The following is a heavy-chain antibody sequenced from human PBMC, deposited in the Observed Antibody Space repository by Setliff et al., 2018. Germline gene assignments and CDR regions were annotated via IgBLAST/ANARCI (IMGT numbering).Heavy chain of an antibody. V-gene: IGHV4-59*08. J-gene: IGHJ5*02. CDR2: FSYGVST. CDR1: GDSLSSSY. D-gene: IGHD3-16*01. Sequence: PSETLSLTCTASGDSLSSSYWSWIRQPPGKGLEWIGRFSYGVSTIYNPSLESRVTFSVDTSKNQFSLKLTSVTAADTAVYYCARRVLGCGRTACPLGGSYNWFDPWGQGIGVTVSS. CDR3: ARRVLGCGRTACPLGGSYNWFDP.